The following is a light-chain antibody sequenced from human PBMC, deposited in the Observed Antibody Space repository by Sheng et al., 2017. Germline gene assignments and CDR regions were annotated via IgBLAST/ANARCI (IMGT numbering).Light chain of an antibody. CDR3: QQYGISTLT. V-gene: IGKV4-1*01. CDR1: QSVLYSSNNKNF. J-gene: IGKJ4*01. CDR2: WAS. Sequence: DIVMTQSPDSLAVSLGERATFNCKSSQSVLYSSNNKNFLGWYQQKAGQPPKLLIYWASTRESGVPDRFSGSGSGTDFTLTISRLEPEDFAGYYCQQYGISTLTFGGGTKVEIK.